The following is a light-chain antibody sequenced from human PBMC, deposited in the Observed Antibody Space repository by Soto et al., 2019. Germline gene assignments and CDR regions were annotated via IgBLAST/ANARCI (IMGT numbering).Light chain of an antibody. CDR2: GAS. CDR1: ESVSSSY. V-gene: IGKV3-20*01. Sequence: EIVLTQSPGTLSLSPGERATLSCRASESVSSSYLAWYQQKPGQAPRLLIYGASSRATGMPDRISGSGSGTDFTLTISRLEPEDSAVYFCQQYGSSPWTFGQGTKVEIK. J-gene: IGKJ1*01. CDR3: QQYGSSPWT.